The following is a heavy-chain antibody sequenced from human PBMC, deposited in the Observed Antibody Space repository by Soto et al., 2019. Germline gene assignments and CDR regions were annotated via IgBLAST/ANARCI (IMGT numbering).Heavy chain of an antibody. V-gene: IGHV4-34*12. J-gene: IGHJ6*02. CDR1: GGSFSDAF. CDR3: TSAHRELLAAGPHFLSYYYGLGV. CDR2: VFHTGNT. D-gene: IGHD6-13*01. Sequence: QVHLQQWGAGLLKPSGTLSLTCAVSGGSFSDAFWSCVRQSPGRGLEWIGEVFHTGNTNYNPSLKSRVPLSVDTANNQFSLRLTSGTAADSADYYCTSAHRELLAAGPHFLSYYYGLGVWGQGNTVTVSS.